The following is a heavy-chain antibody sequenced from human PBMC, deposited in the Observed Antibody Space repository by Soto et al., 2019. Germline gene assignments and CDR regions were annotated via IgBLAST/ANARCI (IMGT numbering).Heavy chain of an antibody. Sequence: GESLKISCKGSGYNFTSYWIGWVRQMPGKGLEWMGIIYPGDSDTRYSPSFQGQVTISVDKSINTAYLQWSSLKASDTAVYYFSRREEEATEVYFDYWGQGTQVTVSS. J-gene: IGHJ4*02. D-gene: IGHD5-12*01. CDR1: GYNFTSYW. CDR3: SRREEEATEVYFDY. CDR2: IYPGDSDT. V-gene: IGHV5-51*01.